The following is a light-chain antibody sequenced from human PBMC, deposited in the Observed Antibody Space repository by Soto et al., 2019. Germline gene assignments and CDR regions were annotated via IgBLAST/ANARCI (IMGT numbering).Light chain of an antibody. V-gene: IGKV3-20*01. CDR2: GAS. CDR1: QRISNYY. CDR3: QQYGSSPLT. J-gene: IGKJ4*01. Sequence: VLTQSPDTLSLSSGERATLSCRASQRISNYYLAWYHQKPGQAPRLLIYGASSRATGVPDRFSGSGSGTDFTLTISRLEPEDFAVYYCQQYGSSPLTFGGGTKVDIK.